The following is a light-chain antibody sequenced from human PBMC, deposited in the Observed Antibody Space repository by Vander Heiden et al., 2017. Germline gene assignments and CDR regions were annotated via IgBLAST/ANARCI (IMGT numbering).Light chain of an antibody. V-gene: IGKV1-13*02. Sequence: AIQLTQSPSSLSASVGDRVTITCRASQGISSALAWYQHEPGKAPKLLIYDASSLESGVPSRFSGSGSVSDFTRTISSLKPEDFATYYCRQFNSYPLTFGGGTKVEIK. CDR1: QGISSA. CDR3: RQFNSYPLT. J-gene: IGKJ4*01. CDR2: DAS.